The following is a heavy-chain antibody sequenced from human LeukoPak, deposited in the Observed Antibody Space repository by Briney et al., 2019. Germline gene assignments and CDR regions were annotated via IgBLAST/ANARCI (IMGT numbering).Heavy chain of an antibody. CDR1: GFTFSIYS. Sequence: GGSLRLSCAASGFTFSIYSMNWVRQAPGKGLEWLSYITSDSNTIYYADSVKGRFTISRDNAKNTLYLQMNSLRAEDTAVFYCAKEIYGDPTGGRFQHWGQGTLVTVSS. J-gene: IGHJ1*01. CDR2: ITSDSNTI. D-gene: IGHD4-17*01. V-gene: IGHV3-48*01. CDR3: AKEIYGDPTGGRFQH.